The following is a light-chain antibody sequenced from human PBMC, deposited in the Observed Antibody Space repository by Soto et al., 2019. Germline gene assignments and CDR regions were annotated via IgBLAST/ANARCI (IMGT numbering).Light chain of an antibody. J-gene: IGLJ1*01. Sequence: QSALTQPASVSGSPGQSIAISCTGTSSDVGGYDYVSWYQQHPDKAPKLIIYEVTKRPSGVSNRFSGSKSGNTASLTISGLQPDDEADYYGISHTSGDTRVFGSGTKLTVL. CDR3: ISHTSGDTRV. CDR1: SSDVGGYDY. V-gene: IGLV2-14*01. CDR2: EVT.